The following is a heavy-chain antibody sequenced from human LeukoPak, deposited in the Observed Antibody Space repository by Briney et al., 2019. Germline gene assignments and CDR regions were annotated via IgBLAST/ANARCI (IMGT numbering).Heavy chain of an antibody. CDR3: ARLVSSSGTVDY. CDR1: GGSISSYY. Sequence: SETLSLTCTVSGGSISSYYWSWIRQPPGKGLEWIGYIYYSGSTNYNPSLKSRVTISVDTSKNQFSLALSSVTAADTAVYYCARLVSSSGTVDYWGQGTLVTVSS. CDR2: IYYSGST. D-gene: IGHD6-25*01. V-gene: IGHV4-59*08. J-gene: IGHJ4*02.